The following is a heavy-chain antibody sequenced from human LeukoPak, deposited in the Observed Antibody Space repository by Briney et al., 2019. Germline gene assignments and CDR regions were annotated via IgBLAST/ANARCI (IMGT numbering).Heavy chain of an antibody. V-gene: IGHV3-23*01. Sequence: GGSLRLSCAASGFTFSSYAMSWVRQAPGKGLEWVSAISGSGGSTYYADSVKGRFTISRDNSKNTLYLQMNSLRAEDTAVYYCASRAEVLRFLEWLRDYWGQGTLVTVSS. D-gene: IGHD3-3*01. CDR1: GFTFSSYA. J-gene: IGHJ4*02. CDR2: ISGSGGST. CDR3: ASRAEVLRFLEWLRDY.